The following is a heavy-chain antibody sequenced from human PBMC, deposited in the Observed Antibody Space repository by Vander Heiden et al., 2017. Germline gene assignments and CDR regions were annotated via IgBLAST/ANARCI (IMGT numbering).Heavy chain of an antibody. J-gene: IGHJ3*01. CDR2: IHHSGNV. CDR3: ARDTMSGSFDL. CDR1: GNSITTGAYF. D-gene: IGHD3-10*02. Sequence: QVHLQESCPGLVRPSQTLSLTCIVSGNSITTGAYFWTWIRQHPVKGLEWIGNIHHSGNVFYNPSLRSRINISVDSSKNQFSLRLTSLNAADTAVYYCARDTMSGSFDLWGQGTRVIVSS. V-gene: IGHV4-31*03.